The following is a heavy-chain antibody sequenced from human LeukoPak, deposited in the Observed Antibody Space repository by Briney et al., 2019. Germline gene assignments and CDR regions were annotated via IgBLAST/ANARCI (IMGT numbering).Heavy chain of an antibody. J-gene: IGHJ5*02. V-gene: IGHV1-69*13. CDR2: IIPIFGTA. CDR3: ARVHYDFWSGYSKLNWFDP. Sequence: SVKVSCKASGGTFSSYAISWVRQAPGQGLEWMGGIIPIFGTANYAQKFQGRVTITADESTSTAYMELSSLRSGDTAVYYCARVHYDFWSGYSKLNWFDPWGQGTLVTVSS. CDR1: GGTFSSYA. D-gene: IGHD3-3*01.